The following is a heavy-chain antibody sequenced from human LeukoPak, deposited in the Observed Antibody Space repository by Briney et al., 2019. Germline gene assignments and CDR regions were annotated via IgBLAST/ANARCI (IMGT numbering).Heavy chain of an antibody. V-gene: IGHV3-23*01. Sequence: PGGSLRLSCATSGFTFSSFAMNWVRQAPGKGLEWVSTISDGSRDTHYANSVKGRFTISRDDSKNIVYLQMDSLRAEDTALYYCTTRRRNHYDYFGQGTQVTVSS. CDR3: TTRRRNHYDY. J-gene: IGHJ4*02. CDR1: GFTFSSFA. CDR2: ISDGSRDT.